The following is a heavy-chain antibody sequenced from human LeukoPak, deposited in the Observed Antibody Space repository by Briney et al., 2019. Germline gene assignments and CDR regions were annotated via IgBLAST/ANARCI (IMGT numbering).Heavy chain of an antibody. D-gene: IGHD5-12*01. V-gene: IGHV4-34*01. Sequence: PSETLSLTCAVYGGSFSGYYWSWIRQPPGKGLEWIGEINHSGSTNYNPSLKSRVTISVDTSKSQFSLKLSSVTAADTAVYYCARGGLRRNDYWGQGTLVTVSS. J-gene: IGHJ4*02. CDR2: INHSGST. CDR1: GGSFSGYY. CDR3: ARGGLRRNDY.